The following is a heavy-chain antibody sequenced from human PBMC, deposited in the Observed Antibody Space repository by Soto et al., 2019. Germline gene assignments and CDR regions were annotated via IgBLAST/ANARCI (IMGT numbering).Heavy chain of an antibody. CDR1: GYTFTSYV. CDR2: ISAYNGNT. Sequence: ASVKVSCKASGYTFTSYVISWVRQAPGQGLEWMGWISAYNGNTNYAQKLQGRVTMTTDTSTSTAYMELRSLRSDDTAVYYCARGTAILTGHYSWFDPWGQGTLVTVSS. CDR3: ARGTAILTGHYSWFDP. D-gene: IGHD3-9*01. J-gene: IGHJ5*02. V-gene: IGHV1-18*01.